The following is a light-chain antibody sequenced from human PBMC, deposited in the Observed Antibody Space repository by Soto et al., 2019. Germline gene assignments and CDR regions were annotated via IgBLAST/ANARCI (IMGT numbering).Light chain of an antibody. Sequence: ALTQPPSASGSPGQSVTISCTGTSNDVGAYDYVSWHQQHPGKAPKLIIYEVSKRPSGVPARFSGSKSGDTAYLTVSGLQAEDEADYHCSAYAVRNSVVFGGGTKLTVL. CDR1: SNDVGAYDY. V-gene: IGLV2-8*01. CDR2: EVS. CDR3: SAYAVRNSVV. J-gene: IGLJ2*01.